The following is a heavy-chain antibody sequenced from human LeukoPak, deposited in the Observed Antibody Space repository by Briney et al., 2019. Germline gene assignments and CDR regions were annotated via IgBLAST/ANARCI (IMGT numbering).Heavy chain of an antibody. J-gene: IGHJ4*02. V-gene: IGHV1-46*01. D-gene: IGHD1-26*01. CDR1: GYSFTNYY. CDR3: SKELRTGVGDTDY. Sequence: ASVKVSCKASGYSFTNYYMHWVRQAPGQGLEWVGIINPRGDGTNYAQKFQGRVTMTRITSTSTDYMELRSLKSEATAVSFVSKELRTGVGDTDYWGQGTLVTVSS. CDR2: INPRGDGT.